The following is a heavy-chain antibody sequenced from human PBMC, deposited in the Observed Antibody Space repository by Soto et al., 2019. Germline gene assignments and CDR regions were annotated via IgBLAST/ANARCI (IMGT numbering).Heavy chain of an antibody. Sequence: SGPTLVNPTQTLTLTCTFSGFSLSTSGVGVGWIRQPPGKALEWLALIFWNDDKRYSPSLKSRLTITKDTSKNQVVLTMTNMDSVDTATYSCAHRALGTVSDAFDIWGQGTMVTV. D-gene: IGHD2-21*02. CDR2: IFWNDDK. CDR1: GFSLSTSGVG. CDR3: AHRALGTVSDAFDI. J-gene: IGHJ3*02. V-gene: IGHV2-5*01.